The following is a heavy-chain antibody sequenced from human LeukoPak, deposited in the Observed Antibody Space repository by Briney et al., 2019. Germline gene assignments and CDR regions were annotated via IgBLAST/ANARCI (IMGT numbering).Heavy chain of an antibody. J-gene: IGHJ6*03. V-gene: IGHV4-34*01. CDR3: ARSIFGVVIPYYYYYMDV. CDR2: INHGGST. Sequence: PSETLSLTCAVYGGSFSGYYWSWIRQPPGKGLEWIGEINHGGSTNYNPSLKSRVTISVDTSKNQFSLKLSSVTAADTAVYYCARSIFGVVIPYYYYYMDVWGKGTTVTVSS. D-gene: IGHD3-3*01. CDR1: GGSFSGYY.